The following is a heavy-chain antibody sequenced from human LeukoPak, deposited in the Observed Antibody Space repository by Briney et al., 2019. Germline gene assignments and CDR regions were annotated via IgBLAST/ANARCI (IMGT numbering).Heavy chain of an antibody. J-gene: IGHJ6*03. CDR3: ARGPRITLVRGGQWYHYMDV. V-gene: IGHV1-18*01. D-gene: IGHD3-10*01. Sequence: ASVKVSCKASGYTFTTYDISWVRQAPGQGLEWMGWISVYNGNTNYAQNLQGRVTMTTDTSTSTAYMELRSLRSDDTAVYYCARGPRITLVRGGQWYHYMDVWGKGTTVTISS. CDR1: GYTFTTYD. CDR2: ISVYNGNT.